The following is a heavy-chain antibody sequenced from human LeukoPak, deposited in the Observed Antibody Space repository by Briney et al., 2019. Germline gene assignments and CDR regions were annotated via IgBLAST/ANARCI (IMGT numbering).Heavy chain of an antibody. CDR3: AKEEYYDILTGYPPSDY. J-gene: IGHJ4*02. CDR1: GFTFSSYA. CDR2: ISGSGGST. V-gene: IGHV3-23*01. Sequence: GGSLRLSCAASGFTFSSYAMSWVRQAPGKGLEWVSAISGSGGSTYYADSVKGRFTISRDNSKNTLYLQMNSLRAEDTAVYYCAKEEYYDILTGYPPSDYWGQGTLVTVSS. D-gene: IGHD3-9*01.